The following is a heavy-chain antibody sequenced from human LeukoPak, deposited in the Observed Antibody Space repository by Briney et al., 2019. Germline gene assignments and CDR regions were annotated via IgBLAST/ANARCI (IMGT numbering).Heavy chain of an antibody. J-gene: IGHJ4*02. CDR3: ATMGATYSSGGDY. V-gene: IGHV5-51*01. CDR2: IYPGDSDT. D-gene: IGHD5-18*01. CDR1: GYSFTSYW. Sequence: GESLKISCKGSGYSFTSYWIGWVRQMPGKGLEWMGIIYPGDSDTRYSPSFQGQVTISADKSISTASLRWSSLKASDTAMYYCATMGATYSSGGDYWGQGTLVTVSS.